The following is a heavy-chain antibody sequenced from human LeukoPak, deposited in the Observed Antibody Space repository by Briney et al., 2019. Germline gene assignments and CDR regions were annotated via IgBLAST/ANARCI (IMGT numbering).Heavy chain of an antibody. CDR1: GGSISSYY. V-gene: IGHV4-59*01. J-gene: IGHJ4*02. CDR3: ARSPDRKLAIDY. CDR2: IYYSGGT. Sequence: SETLSLTCTVSGGSISSYYWSWIRQPPGKGLEWIGYIYYSGGTNYNPSLKSRVTISVDTSKNQFSLKLSSATAADAAVYYCARSPDRKLAIDYWGQGTLATVSS. D-gene: IGHD6-6*01.